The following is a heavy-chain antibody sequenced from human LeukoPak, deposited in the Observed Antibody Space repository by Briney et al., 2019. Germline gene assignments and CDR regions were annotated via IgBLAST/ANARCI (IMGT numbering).Heavy chain of an antibody. J-gene: IGHJ1*01. CDR1: GGSFSGYY. CDR2: VNHSGST. Sequence: SETLSLTCAVYGGSFSGYYWSWLRQPPGKGLEWIGEVNHSGSTNHNPSLKSRVTISVDTSKNQFSLKLSSVTAADTAVYYCARGPYNPIVVVTHLSAPTAGYFQHWGQGTLVTVSS. V-gene: IGHV4-34*01. CDR3: ARGPYNPIVVVTHLSAPTAGYFQH. D-gene: IGHD3-22*01.